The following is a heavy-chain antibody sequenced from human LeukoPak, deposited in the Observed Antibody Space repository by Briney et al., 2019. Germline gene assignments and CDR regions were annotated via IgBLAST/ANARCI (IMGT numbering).Heavy chain of an antibody. V-gene: IGHV3-9*01. CDR3: AKDQSLLWFGELFGTFDY. Sequence: GGSLRLSCAASGFTFDDYAMHWVRQAPGKGLEWVSGISWNSGSIGYADSVKGRFTISRDNAKNSLYLQMNSLRAEDTALYYCAKDQSLLWFGELFGTFDYWGQGTLVTVSS. J-gene: IGHJ4*02. CDR1: GFTFDDYA. D-gene: IGHD3-10*01. CDR2: ISWNSGSI.